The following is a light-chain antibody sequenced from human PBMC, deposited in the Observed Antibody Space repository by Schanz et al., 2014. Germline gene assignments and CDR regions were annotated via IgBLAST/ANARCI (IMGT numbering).Light chain of an antibody. J-gene: IGLJ3*02. Sequence: QSALTQPPSASGSPGQSVTISCTGTSSDVGAYNYVSWYQQHPGKAPKLMIYDVSDRPSGVSNRFSGSKSGNTASLTISGLQAEDESDYYCSSFTSTNTWVFGGGTKLTVL. CDR2: DVS. CDR1: SSDVGAYNY. V-gene: IGLV2-14*01. CDR3: SSFTSTNTWV.